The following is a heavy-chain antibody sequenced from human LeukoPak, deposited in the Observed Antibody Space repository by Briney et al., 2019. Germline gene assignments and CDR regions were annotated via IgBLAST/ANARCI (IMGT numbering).Heavy chain of an antibody. V-gene: IGHV3-30-3*01. CDR1: GFTFSTYA. Sequence: GRSLRLSCAASGFTFSTYAMHWVRQAPGKGLEWVAVISDSGTKKYYADSVKGRFTLSRDNSKNMLYLQTNSLRVEDTAVYYCARDQVGGAVDYWGQGTLVTVSS. D-gene: IGHD6-13*01. CDR3: ARDQVGGAVDY. J-gene: IGHJ4*02. CDR2: ISDSGTKK.